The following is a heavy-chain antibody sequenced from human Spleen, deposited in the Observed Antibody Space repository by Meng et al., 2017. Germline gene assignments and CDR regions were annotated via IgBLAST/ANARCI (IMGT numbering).Heavy chain of an antibody. CDR2: IYYSGRT. V-gene: IGHV4-30-4*03. CDR3: MRNYDL. D-gene: IGHD3-16*01. CDR1: GGSVSSGNNY. Sequence: QVQLQESGPGLVKPSQTLSLTCTVSGGSVSSGNNYWIWIRQPPGKGLEWIGYIYYSGRTYYNPSLESRVTISVDKSKKQFSLKVTSVTVADTAVYYCMRNYDLWGRGTLVTVSS. J-gene: IGHJ2*01.